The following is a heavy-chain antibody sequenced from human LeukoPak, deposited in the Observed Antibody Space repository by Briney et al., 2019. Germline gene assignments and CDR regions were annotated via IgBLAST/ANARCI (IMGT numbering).Heavy chain of an antibody. CDR1: GFTVSSNY. CDR2: IYSGGCT. V-gene: IGHV3-66*01. D-gene: IGHD3-3*01. CDR3: ARDRSGYFQN. Sequence: GGSLRLSCAASGFTVSSNYMSWVRQAPGKWLDWVSVIYSGGCTYYADSVRGRFTISRDNSKNTLYLQMNSLRAEDTAVYYCARDRSGYFQNWGQGTLVTVSS. J-gene: IGHJ1*01.